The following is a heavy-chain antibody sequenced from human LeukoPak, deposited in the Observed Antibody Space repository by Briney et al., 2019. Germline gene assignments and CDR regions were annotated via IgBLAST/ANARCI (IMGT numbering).Heavy chain of an antibody. CDR3: ARVDSSYYYYYMDV. V-gene: IGHV3-53*01. CDR2: IYSGGST. D-gene: IGHD3-22*01. Sequence: PGGSLRLSCEASGFTFSTYNMNWVRQAPGKGLEWVSVIYSGGSTYYADSVKGRFIISRDNSKNTLYLQMNSLRAEDTAVYYCARVDSSYYYYYMDVWGKGTTVTISS. CDR1: GFTFSTYN. J-gene: IGHJ6*03.